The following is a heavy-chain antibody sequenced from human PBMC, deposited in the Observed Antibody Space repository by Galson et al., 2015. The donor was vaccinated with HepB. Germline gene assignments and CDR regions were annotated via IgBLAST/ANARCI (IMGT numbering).Heavy chain of an antibody. J-gene: IGHJ6*03. CDR2: INAGNGNT. D-gene: IGHD3-16*01. V-gene: IGHV1-3*01. CDR3: ARDREGGDNYYYYYMDV. Sequence: SCKASGYTFTSYAMHWVRQAPGQRLEWMGWINAGNGNTKYSQKFQGRVTITRDTSASTAYMELSSLRSEDTAVYYCARDREGGDNYYYYYMDVWGKGTTVTVSS. CDR1: GYTFTSYA.